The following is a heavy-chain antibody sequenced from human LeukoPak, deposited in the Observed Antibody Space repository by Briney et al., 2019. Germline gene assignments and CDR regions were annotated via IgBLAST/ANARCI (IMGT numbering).Heavy chain of an antibody. D-gene: IGHD3-16*02. CDR2: ISSSSSYI. J-gene: IGHJ4*02. Sequence: GGSLTLTCAAYGFTFSSYSMNWVRQAPGKGLEWVSSISSSSSYIYYADSVKGRFTISRDSAKNSLYLQMNSLRAEDTAVYYCARDPTFGGVIADDYWGQGTLVTVSS. CDR1: GFTFSSYS. V-gene: IGHV3-21*01. CDR3: ARDPTFGGVIADDY.